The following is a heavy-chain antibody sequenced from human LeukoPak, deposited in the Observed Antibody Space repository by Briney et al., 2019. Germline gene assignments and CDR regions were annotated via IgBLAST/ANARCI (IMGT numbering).Heavy chain of an antibody. D-gene: IGHD6-25*01. CDR2: ISRSGSYI. CDR1: GFTFSTYR. CDR3: ARGPPWYFDL. Sequence: GGSLRLSCAASGFTFSTYRMNWVRQGPGKGLEWVSSISRSGSYIYYADSVKGRFTISRDNAKNSLYLQMNSLRAEDTAVYYCARGPPWYFDLWGRGTLVTVSS. J-gene: IGHJ2*01. V-gene: IGHV3-21*01.